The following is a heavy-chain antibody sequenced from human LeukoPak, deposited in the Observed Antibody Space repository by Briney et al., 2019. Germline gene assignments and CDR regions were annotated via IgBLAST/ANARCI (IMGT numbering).Heavy chain of an antibody. Sequence: GESLKISCKGSGYSFTNNWISWVRQMPGKGLEWMGIIYPGDSDTRYSPSFQGQVTISVDKSISTAYLQWSSLKASDNAMYYCARHYSSRFDPWGQGTLVTVSS. V-gene: IGHV5-51*01. D-gene: IGHD3-22*01. CDR1: GYSFTNNW. J-gene: IGHJ5*02. CDR2: IYPGDSDT. CDR3: ARHYSSRFDP.